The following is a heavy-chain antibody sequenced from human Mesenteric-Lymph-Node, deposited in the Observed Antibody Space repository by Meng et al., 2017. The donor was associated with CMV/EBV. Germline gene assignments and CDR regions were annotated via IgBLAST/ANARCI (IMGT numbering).Heavy chain of an antibody. D-gene: IGHD2-2*01. CDR2: IYSSGST. V-gene: IGHV4-31*02. J-gene: IGHJ5*02. Sequence: GGSISSGCYYWSWIRQHPGKGLEWIGYIYSSGSTYYNPSLKSRVTISVDTSKNQFSLKLSSVTAADTAVYYCARNVVPAAIHNWFDPWGQGTLVTAPQ. CDR3: ARNVVPAAIHNWFDP. CDR1: GGSISSGCYY.